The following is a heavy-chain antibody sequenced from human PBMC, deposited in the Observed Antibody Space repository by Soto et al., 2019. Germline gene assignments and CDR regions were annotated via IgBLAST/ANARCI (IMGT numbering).Heavy chain of an antibody. Sequence: GGSLRLSCAASGFTFSNAWMSWVRQAPGKGLEWVGRIKSKTDGGTTDYAAPVKGRFTISRDDSKNTLYLQMNSLKTEDTAVYYCTTSLITIFGVVIINQYYYMDVWGKGTTVTVSS. J-gene: IGHJ6*03. D-gene: IGHD3-3*01. CDR1: GFTFSNAW. CDR3: TTSLITIFGVVIINQYYYMDV. V-gene: IGHV3-15*01. CDR2: IKSKTDGGTT.